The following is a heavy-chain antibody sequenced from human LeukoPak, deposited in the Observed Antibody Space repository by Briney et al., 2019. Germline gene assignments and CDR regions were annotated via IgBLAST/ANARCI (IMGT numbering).Heavy chain of an antibody. D-gene: IGHD3-16*01. CDR3: VREGDGAPRRFDH. V-gene: IGHV3-33*01. Sequence: GGSLRLACAASGFTFSDFGMHWVRQAPGKGLEWVAMIWYDGSKEYYMESVKGRFTISRDNSKNTLHLQMNSLRAEDSAIYYCVREGDGAPRRFDHWGQGTLVTVSS. CDR1: GFTFSDFG. J-gene: IGHJ4*02. CDR2: IWYDGSKE.